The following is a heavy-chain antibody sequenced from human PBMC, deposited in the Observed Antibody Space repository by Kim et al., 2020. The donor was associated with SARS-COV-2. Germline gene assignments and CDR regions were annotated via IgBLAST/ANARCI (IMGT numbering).Heavy chain of an antibody. CDR3: ARDLGYSYGYS. J-gene: IGHJ4*02. Sequence: IFYADPVKGRFTVSRDNSKNSLYLQMNSLRAEDTAVYYCARDLGYSYGYSWGQGTLVTVSS. V-gene: IGHV3-48*03. D-gene: IGHD5-18*01. CDR2: I.